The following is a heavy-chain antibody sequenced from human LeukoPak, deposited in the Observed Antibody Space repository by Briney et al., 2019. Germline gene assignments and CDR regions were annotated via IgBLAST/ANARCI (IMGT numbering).Heavy chain of an antibody. V-gene: IGHV1-18*01. D-gene: IGHD2-15*01. CDR3: ARDWHCSGGSCYSDY. J-gene: IGHJ4*02. Sequence: ASVKVSRKASGYTFTSYGISWVRQVPGQGLEWMGWITVYNGNTNYTQKLQGRVTMTTDTSTSTAYMELRSLRSDDTAVYYCARDWHCSGGSCYSDYWGQGTLVTVSS. CDR2: ITVYNGNT. CDR1: GYTFTSYG.